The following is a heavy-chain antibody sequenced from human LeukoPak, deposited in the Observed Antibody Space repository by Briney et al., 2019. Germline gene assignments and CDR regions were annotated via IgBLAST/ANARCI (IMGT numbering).Heavy chain of an antibody. CDR1: GFTFSSMN. D-gene: IGHD1-7*01. CDR3: AESPEGNYGY. V-gene: IGHV3-21*01. J-gene: IGHJ4*02. CDR2: ISSSSSYI. Sequence: PGGSLRLSCVASGFTFSSMNMNWVRQAPGKGLEWVSSISSSSSYIYYADSVKGRFTISRDNAKNSLYLQMNSLRAEDTAVYYCAESPEGNYGYWGQGTLVTVSS.